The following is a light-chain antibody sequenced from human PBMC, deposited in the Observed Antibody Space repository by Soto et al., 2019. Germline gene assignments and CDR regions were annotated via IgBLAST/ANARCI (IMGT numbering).Light chain of an antibody. V-gene: IGLV2-14*01. CDR2: EVT. Sequence: QSALTQPASVSGSAGQSITISCTGTSSDVGGYNYVSWYQQHPGKAPKLMIYEVTNRPSGVSNRFSGSKSGSTASLTISGLQAEDEADYYCSSYTTTSTVVFGGGTKLTVL. CDR1: SSDVGGYNY. J-gene: IGLJ2*01. CDR3: SSYTTTSTVV.